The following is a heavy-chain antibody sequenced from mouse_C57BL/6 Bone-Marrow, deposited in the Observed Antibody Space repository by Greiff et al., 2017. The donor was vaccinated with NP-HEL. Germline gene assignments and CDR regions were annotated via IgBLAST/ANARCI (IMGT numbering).Heavy chain of an antibody. V-gene: IGHV1-81*01. D-gene: IGHD2-3*01. CDR1: GYTFTSYG. CDR3: ARGGLYDGYSKAWFAY. Sequence: VQLQQSGAELARPGASVKLSCKASGYTFTSYGISWVKQRTGQGLAWIGEIYPRSGNTYYNEKFKGKATLTADKSSSTAYMELRSLTSEDSAVYFCARGGLYDGYSKAWFAYWGQGTLVTVSA. J-gene: IGHJ3*01. CDR2: IYPRSGNT.